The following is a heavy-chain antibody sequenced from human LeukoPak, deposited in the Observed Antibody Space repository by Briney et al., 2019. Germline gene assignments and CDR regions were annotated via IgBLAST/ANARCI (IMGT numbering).Heavy chain of an antibody. CDR2: IRYDGSNK. Sequence: GGSLRLSCAASGFTFSSYGMHWVRQAPGKGLEWVAFIRYDGSNKYYADSVKGRFTISRDNSKNTLYLQMNSLRAEDTAVYYCAKDHHTFYDFWSGFQITMVRGVMIDAFDIWGQGTMVTVSS. D-gene: IGHD3-10*01. CDR3: AKDHHTFYDFWSGFQITMVRGVMIDAFDI. CDR1: GFTFSSYG. J-gene: IGHJ3*02. V-gene: IGHV3-30*02.